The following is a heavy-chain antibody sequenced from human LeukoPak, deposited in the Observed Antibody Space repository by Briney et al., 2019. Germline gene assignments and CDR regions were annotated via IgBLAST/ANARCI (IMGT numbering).Heavy chain of an antibody. D-gene: IGHD3-10*02. CDR2: ISSSGSTI. CDR3: AELGITMIGGV. V-gene: IGHV3-48*03. Sequence: GSLRLSCAASGFTFSSYEMNWVRQAPGKGLEWVSYISSSGSTIYYADSVKGRFTISRDNAKNSLYLQMNSLRAEDTAVYYCAELGITMIGGVWGKGATVTISS. J-gene: IGHJ6*04. CDR1: GFTFSSYE.